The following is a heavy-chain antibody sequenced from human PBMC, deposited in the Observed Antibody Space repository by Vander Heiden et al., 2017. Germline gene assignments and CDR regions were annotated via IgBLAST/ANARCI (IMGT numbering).Heavy chain of an antibody. CDR2: ISYDGSNK. CDR3: ARGGLVLYYFDY. V-gene: IGHV3-30*04. J-gene: IGHJ4*02. Sequence: QVQLVESGGGVVQPGRPLRLSCAPSGFTFSSYARHWVRQAPGKGLEWVAVISYDGSNKYYADSVKGRFTISRDNSKNTLYLQMNSLRAEDTAVYYCARGGLVLYYFDYWGQGTLVTVSS. CDR1: GFTFSSYA. D-gene: IGHD6-13*01.